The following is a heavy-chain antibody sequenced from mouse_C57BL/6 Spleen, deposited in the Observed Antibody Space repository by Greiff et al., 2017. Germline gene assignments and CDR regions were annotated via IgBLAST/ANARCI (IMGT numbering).Heavy chain of an antibody. V-gene: IGHV1-4*01. Sequence: VQLQESGAELARPGASVKMSCKASGYTFTSYTMHWVKQRPGQGLEWIGYINPSSGYTKYNQKFKDKATLTADKSSSTAYMQLSSLTSEDSAVYYCARAAQATRYYFDYWGQGTTLTVSS. CDR2: INPSSGYT. J-gene: IGHJ2*01. CDR1: GYTFTSYT. CDR3: ARAAQATRYYFDY. D-gene: IGHD3-2*02.